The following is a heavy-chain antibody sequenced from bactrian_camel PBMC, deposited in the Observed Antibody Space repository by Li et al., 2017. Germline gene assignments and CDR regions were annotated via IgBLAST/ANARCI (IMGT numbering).Heavy chain of an antibody. J-gene: IGHJ6*01. Sequence: VQLVESGGALVKPGESLRLSCSTSGFTFDDYAMGWIRQASGKGLEWVSGISGGGGTTYYADSVKGRFTISRDNAKNTVYLQMNYLNPEDTAVYYCATGAACSAGVCYKGRGYWGQGTQVTVS. CDR3: ATGAACSAGVCYKGRGY. V-gene: IGHV3S36*01. D-gene: IGHD3*01. CDR1: GFTFDDYA. CDR2: ISGGGGTT.